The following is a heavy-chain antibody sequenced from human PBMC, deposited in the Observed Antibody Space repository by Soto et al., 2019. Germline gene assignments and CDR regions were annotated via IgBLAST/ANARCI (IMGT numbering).Heavy chain of an antibody. CDR3: ARALFYYDRETLNELDY. V-gene: IGHV3-33*01. CDR1: GFTFSTYA. D-gene: IGHD3-22*01. CDR2: IWFNGSNK. Sequence: GGSLRLSCAASGFTFSTYAMHWVRQAPGKGLEWVAVIWFNGSNKYYGDSVRGRFTISRDNSKNKLYLQMNGLTAEDMAVYFCARALFYYDRETLNELDYWGQGTLVTVSS. J-gene: IGHJ4*02.